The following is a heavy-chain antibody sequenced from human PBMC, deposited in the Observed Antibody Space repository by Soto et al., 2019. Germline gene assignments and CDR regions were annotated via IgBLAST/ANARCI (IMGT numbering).Heavy chain of an antibody. CDR1: AFTLSKFA. D-gene: IGHD1-1*01. Sequence: QVQLVESGGGVVQPGRSLRLSCAASAFTLSKFAMHWVRQAPGKGLEWVAVTTKDGINTYYAGAVKGRFTISRDNSKSTMYLQMNSLRTEYTAMYYCARGNMDVWGHGTTVTVSS. CDR2: TTKDGINT. CDR3: ARGNMDV. V-gene: IGHV3-30-3*01. J-gene: IGHJ6*02.